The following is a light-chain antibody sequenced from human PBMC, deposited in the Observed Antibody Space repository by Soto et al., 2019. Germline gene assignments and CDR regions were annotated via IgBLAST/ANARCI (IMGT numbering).Light chain of an antibody. CDR2: DVS. J-gene: IGLJ1*01. CDR1: SCDVGGYNY. CDR3: SSYAGTHID. Sequence: QSVLTQPPSASGSPGQSVAISCTGTSCDVGGYNYVSWYQQHPGKAPKLMIYDVSKRPSGVPDRFSGSKSGNTASLTVSGLQAEDEADYYCSSYAGTHIDFATGTKVTV. V-gene: IGLV2-8*01.